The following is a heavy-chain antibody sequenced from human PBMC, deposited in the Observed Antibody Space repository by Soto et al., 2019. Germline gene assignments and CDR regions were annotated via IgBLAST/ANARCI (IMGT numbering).Heavy chain of an antibody. CDR1: GYSFTSYW. J-gene: IGHJ6*02. CDR2: IDPSDSYT. V-gene: IGHV5-10-1*01. CDR3: AFRALEDYYYGMDV. Sequence: PGESLKISCKGSGYSFTSYWISWVRQMPGKGLEWMGRIDPSDSYTNYSPSFQGHVTISADKSISTAYLQWSSLKASDTAMYYRAFRALEDYYYGMDVWGQGTTVTVSS. D-gene: IGHD3-3*01.